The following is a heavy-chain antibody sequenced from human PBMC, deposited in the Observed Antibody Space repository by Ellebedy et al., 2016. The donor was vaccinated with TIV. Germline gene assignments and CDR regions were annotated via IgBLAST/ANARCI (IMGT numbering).Heavy chain of an antibody. CDR3: AASTHGYCNDGGCSSFGDY. D-gene: IGHD2-8*01. Sequence: PGGSLRLSCAASGFTFNNYAMHRVRQAPGKGLEWVAVISYDGSKKFYADSVKGRFTISRDSSKNTLFLQMNSLRAEDTAVYYCAASTHGYCNDGGCSSFGDYWGQGTLVTVSS. CDR1: GFTFNNYA. V-gene: IGHV3-30-3*01. CDR2: ISYDGSKK. J-gene: IGHJ4*02.